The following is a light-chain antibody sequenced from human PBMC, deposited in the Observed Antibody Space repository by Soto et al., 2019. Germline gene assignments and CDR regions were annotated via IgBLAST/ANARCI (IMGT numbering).Light chain of an antibody. CDR3: SSYTSSSTLGV. CDR1: SSDVGGYNY. V-gene: IGLV2-14*01. Sequence: QSVLTQPASVSGSPGQSITISCTGTSSDVGGYNYVSWYQQHPGKAPKLMIYDVSNRPSGVSNRFCGSKSGNTASLTISGLQAEDEADYYCSSYTSSSTLGVFGGGTKLTVL. CDR2: DVS. J-gene: IGLJ2*01.